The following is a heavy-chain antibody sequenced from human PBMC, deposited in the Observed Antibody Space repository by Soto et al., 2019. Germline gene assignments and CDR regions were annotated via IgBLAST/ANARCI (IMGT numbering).Heavy chain of an antibody. V-gene: IGHV3-7*01. CDR2: IKQDGSEK. CDR1: GFTFSSYW. CDR3: ARDQSHCSSTSCPGPGTNYYYYYYMDV. D-gene: IGHD2-2*01. Sequence: GGSLRLSCAASGFTFSSYWMSWVRQAPGKGLEWVANIKQDGSEKYYVDSVKGRFTISRDNAKNSLYLQMNSLRAEDTAVYYCARDQSHCSSTSCPGPGTNYYYYYYMDVWGKGTTVTVSS. J-gene: IGHJ6*03.